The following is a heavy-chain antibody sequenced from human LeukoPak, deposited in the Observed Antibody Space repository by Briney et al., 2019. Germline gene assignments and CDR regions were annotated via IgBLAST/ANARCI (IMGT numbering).Heavy chain of an antibody. CDR2: IRNDGSHK. CDR1: RFTFSNDW. Sequence: PGGSLRLSCAASRFTFSNDWMTWVRQAPGKGLEWVAFIRNDGSHKYYADSVQGRFTISRDNAKNTLYLQMNSLRAEDTAVYYCASQQSFHYYYMDVWGKGTTVTVSS. CDR3: ASQQSFHYYYMDV. V-gene: IGHV3-30*02. D-gene: IGHD2/OR15-2a*01. J-gene: IGHJ6*03.